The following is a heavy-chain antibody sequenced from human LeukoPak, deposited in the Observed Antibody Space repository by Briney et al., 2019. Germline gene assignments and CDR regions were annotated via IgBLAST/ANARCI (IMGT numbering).Heavy chain of an antibody. CDR1: GFTFSNYA. Sequence: PGESLRLSCAASGFTFSNYAMTWVRQAPGKGLEWVGRIKRKAEGGTTDYAAPVRDRFTISRDDSKTTLYLQMNSLKAEDTAVYYCTTATSTTASWSWGQGTLVTVSS. CDR3: TTATSTTASWS. J-gene: IGHJ5*02. CDR2: IKRKAEGGTT. D-gene: IGHD1-1*01. V-gene: IGHV3-15*01.